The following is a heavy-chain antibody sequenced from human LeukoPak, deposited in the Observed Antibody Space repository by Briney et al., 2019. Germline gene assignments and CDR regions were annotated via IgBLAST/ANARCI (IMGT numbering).Heavy chain of an antibody. Sequence: GSVKVSCKASGYTFTAYYIHWVRQAPGHGLEWMAWINPHTGGTKYAQKFQGRVTMTRGTSISTAYMELSRLTSDDTAMYYCARDPSTGFGSGSFDSWGQGTLVTVSS. V-gene: IGHV1-2*02. CDR2: INPHTGGT. CDR3: ARDPSTGFGSGSFDS. D-gene: IGHD3-10*01. J-gene: IGHJ5*01. CDR1: GYTFTAYY.